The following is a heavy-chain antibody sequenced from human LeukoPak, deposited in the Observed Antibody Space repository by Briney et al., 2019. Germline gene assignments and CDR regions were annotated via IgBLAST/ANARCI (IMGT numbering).Heavy chain of an antibody. V-gene: IGHV3-74*01. CDR1: GFTFSSYW. CDR2: TNSDGSST. CDR3: ARDEAMVRGPYWEYYYYGMDV. Sequence: GGSLRLSCAASGFTFSSYWMHWVRQAPGKGLVWVSRTNSDGSSTSYADSVKGLFTISRDNAKNTLYLQMNSLRAEDTAVYYCARDEAMVRGPYWEYYYYGMDVWGKGTTVTVSS. J-gene: IGHJ6*04. D-gene: IGHD3-10*01.